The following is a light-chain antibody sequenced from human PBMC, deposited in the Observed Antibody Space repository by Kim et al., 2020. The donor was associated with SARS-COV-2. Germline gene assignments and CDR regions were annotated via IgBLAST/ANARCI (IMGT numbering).Light chain of an antibody. V-gene: IGLV4-69*01. CDR2: LYSDGRH. Sequence: ASVKLTCILSTGQSNYAIAWLQQQPGKGPRYLMRLYSDGRHTKGDGIPDRFSGSTSGSEYPLTISSLQSEDEADYYCQTWGSGIGVFGGGTQLTVL. J-gene: IGLJ2*01. CDR1: TGQSNYA. CDR3: QTWGSGIGV.